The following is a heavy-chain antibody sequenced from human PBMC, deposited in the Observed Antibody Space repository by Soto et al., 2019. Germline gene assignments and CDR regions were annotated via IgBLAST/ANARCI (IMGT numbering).Heavy chain of an antibody. CDR3: ARDLRADLYGMDV. J-gene: IGHJ6*02. V-gene: IGHV3-11*06. Sequence: GGSLRLSCAASGFTFSDYYMSWIRQAPGKGLEWVSYISSSSSYTNYADSVKGRFTISRDNAKNSLYLQMNSLRAEDTAVYYCARDLRADLYGMDVWGQGTTVTVSS. CDR1: GFTFSDYY. CDR2: ISSSSSYT. D-gene: IGHD1-26*01.